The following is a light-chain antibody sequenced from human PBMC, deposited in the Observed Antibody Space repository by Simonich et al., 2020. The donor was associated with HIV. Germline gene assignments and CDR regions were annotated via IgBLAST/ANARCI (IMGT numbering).Light chain of an antibody. V-gene: IGLV2-23*01. Sequence: QSALTQPASVSGSPGQSITISCTGTSSDVGSYNFVSWYQQHPGKAPKLMIYEGSTRPSGVSNRFSGSKSGNTASLTISGREAEDEADYYCCSYAGSSPYVVFGGGTKLTVL. CDR2: EGS. CDR1: SSDVGSYNF. CDR3: CSYAGSSPYVV. J-gene: IGLJ2*01.